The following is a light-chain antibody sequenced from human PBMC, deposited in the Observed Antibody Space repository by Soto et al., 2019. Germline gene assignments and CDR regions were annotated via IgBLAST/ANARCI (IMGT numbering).Light chain of an antibody. Sequence: DIVMTQSPLSLPVTPGEPASLSCRSSQSLLHSNGYNYLDWYVQKSGQSPQLLIYLGSNRASGVPDRFSGSGSGTDFTLKISRVEPEDVGIYECMQALQTTITFGQGTRLEIK. CDR3: MQALQTTIT. CDR1: QSLLHSNGYNY. CDR2: LGS. J-gene: IGKJ5*01. V-gene: IGKV2-28*01.